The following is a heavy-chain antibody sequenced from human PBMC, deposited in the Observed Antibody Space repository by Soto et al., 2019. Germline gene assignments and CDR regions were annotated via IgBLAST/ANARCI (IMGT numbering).Heavy chain of an antibody. D-gene: IGHD7-27*01. CDR3: ARELGIGRAFDI. V-gene: IGHV3-23*01. J-gene: IGHJ3*02. CDR2: ISGSGGST. Sequence: EVQLLESGGGLVQPGGSLRLSCAASGFTFSSYAMSWVRQAPGKGLEWVSAISGSGGSTYYADSVKGRFTISRDNSKNSLYLQMNSLRAEDTAVYYCARELGIGRAFDIWGQGTMVTVSS. CDR1: GFTFSSYA.